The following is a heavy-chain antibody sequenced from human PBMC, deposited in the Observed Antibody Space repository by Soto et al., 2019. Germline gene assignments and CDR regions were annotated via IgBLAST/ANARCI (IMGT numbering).Heavy chain of an antibody. Sequence: EVQLLESGGGLVQPGGSLRLSCAASGFTFGSFGMSWVRQAPGKGLEWVSAISATAGSTYYANSVKGRFTFSRDNSKNTLELQMNSLRADDTAVYYCAKDRGFSYGYGFDYWGQGTLVTVSS. D-gene: IGHD5-18*01. CDR1: GFTFGSFG. V-gene: IGHV3-23*01. J-gene: IGHJ4*02. CDR2: ISATAGST. CDR3: AKDRGFSYGYGFDY.